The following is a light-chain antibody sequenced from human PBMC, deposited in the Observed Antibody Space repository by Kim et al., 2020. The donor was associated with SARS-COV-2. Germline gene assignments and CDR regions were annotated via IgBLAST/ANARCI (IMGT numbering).Light chain of an antibody. J-gene: IGLJ2*01. CDR3: NSRDNSGDHVV. CDR2: GKN. Sequence: SSELTQDPAVSVALGQTVRITCQGDSLRTYYAIWYQHKPGQAPLLVIYGKNNRPSGILDRFSGSSSGNTASFTVTGAQSVDEADYYCNSRDNSGDHVVFG. CDR1: SLRTYY. V-gene: IGLV3-19*01.